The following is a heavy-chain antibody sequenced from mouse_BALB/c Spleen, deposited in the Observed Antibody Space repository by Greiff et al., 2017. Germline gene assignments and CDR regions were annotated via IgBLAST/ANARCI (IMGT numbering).Heavy chain of an antibody. V-gene: IGHV3-6*02. CDR3: ASLYYYGSRGYFDY. CDR1: GYSITSGYY. J-gene: IGHJ2*01. D-gene: IGHD1-1*01. Sequence: DVKLQESGPGLVKPSQSLSLTCSVTGYSITSGYYWNWIRQFPGNKLEWMGYISYDGSNNYNPSLKNRISITRDTSKNQFFLKLNSVTTEDTATYYCASLYYYGSRGYFDYWGQGTTLTVSS. CDR2: ISYDGSN.